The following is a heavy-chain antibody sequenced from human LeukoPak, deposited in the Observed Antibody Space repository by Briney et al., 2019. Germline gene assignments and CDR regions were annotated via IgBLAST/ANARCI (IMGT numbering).Heavy chain of an antibody. V-gene: IGHV3-48*02. Sequence: PTGGSLCLSCAASGFAFSDYSMNWVRQAPGKGLEWVSYISSSDNTIHYAVSVEGRFTISRDNAKNSLHQEMNSLRDEDTAVYYCARVHRVYSYRLLDYWGQEPLVTVSS. CDR1: GFAFSDYS. J-gene: IGHJ4*02. CDR2: ISSSDNTI. CDR3: ARVHRVYSYRLLDY. D-gene: IGHD5-18*01.